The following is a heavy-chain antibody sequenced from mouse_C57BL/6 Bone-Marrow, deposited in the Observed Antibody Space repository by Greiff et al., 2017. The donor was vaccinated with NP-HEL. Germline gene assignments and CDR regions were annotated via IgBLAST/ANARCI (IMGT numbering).Heavy chain of an antibody. CDR1: GFSLTSYG. Sequence: QVQLKQSGPGLVAPSQSLSITCTVSGFSLTSYGVGWVRPSPGKGLEWLGVIWGVGSTNYNSALKARLSISKDNSKSQVFLKMNSLQTYDTAMYYCASGRAWFAYWGQGTLVTVSA. D-gene: IGHD3-3*01. V-gene: IGHV2-6*01. J-gene: IGHJ3*01. CDR2: IWGVGST. CDR3: ASGRAWFAY.